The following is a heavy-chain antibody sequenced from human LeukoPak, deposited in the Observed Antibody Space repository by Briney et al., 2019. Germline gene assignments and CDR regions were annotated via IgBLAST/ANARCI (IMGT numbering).Heavy chain of an antibody. CDR3: ARGEGTTAHSWYTCYFDF. J-gene: IGHJ4*02. V-gene: IGHV4-59*11. D-gene: IGHD1-1*01. Sequence: SETLSLTCTVSGGSISSHYWSWIRQPPGKGLEGIGYIYNSDNTSHSTNYNPSLRSRVTMSLDTSKSQFSMKMSSVTAADTAVYYCARGEGTTAHSWYTCYFDFWGQGTLVTVSS. CDR1: GGSISSHY. CDR2: IYNSDNTSHST.